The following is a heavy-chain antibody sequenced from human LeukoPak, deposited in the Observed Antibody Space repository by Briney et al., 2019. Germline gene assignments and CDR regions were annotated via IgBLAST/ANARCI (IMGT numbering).Heavy chain of an antibody. CDR3: ARNPDWAYFDY. J-gene: IGHJ4*02. Sequence: AGGSLRLSCAASGITFSYYWMHWVRQAPGKGRVGGSRIDADGSSATYADSVKGRFTISRDNAGNSLYLQMNSLRDEDTAVYFCARNPDWAYFDYWGQGALVTVSS. D-gene: IGHD3-9*01. CDR2: IDADGSSA. V-gene: IGHV3-74*01. CDR1: GITFSYYW.